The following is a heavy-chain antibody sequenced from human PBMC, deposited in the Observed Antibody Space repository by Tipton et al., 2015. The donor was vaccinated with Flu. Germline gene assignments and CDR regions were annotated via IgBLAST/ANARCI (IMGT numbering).Heavy chain of an antibody. CDR1: GFTVSSNY. J-gene: IGHJ1*01. V-gene: IGHV3-53*01. Sequence: SLRLSCAASGFTVSSNYMSWVRQAPGKGLEWVSVIYSGGSTYYADSVKGRFTISRDNSKNTLYLQMNSLRAEDTAVHYCARDQGGRGYFQHWGQGTLVTVSS. CDR2: IYSGGST. CDR3: ARDQGGRGYFQH.